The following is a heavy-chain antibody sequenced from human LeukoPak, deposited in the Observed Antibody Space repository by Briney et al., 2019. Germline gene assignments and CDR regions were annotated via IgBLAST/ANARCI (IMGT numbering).Heavy chain of an antibody. D-gene: IGHD2-15*01. Sequence: SETLSLTCTVSGGSISNYYYSWIRQPPGKGLEWIGYLHYSGSTNYNPSLKGRVTMSVDTSKNQFSLKLSSVTAADTAVYYCARGGGSTNWFDPWAREPWSPSPQ. J-gene: IGHJ5*02. CDR3: ARGGGSTNWFDP. CDR1: GGSISNYY. CDR2: LHYSGST. V-gene: IGHV4-59*01.